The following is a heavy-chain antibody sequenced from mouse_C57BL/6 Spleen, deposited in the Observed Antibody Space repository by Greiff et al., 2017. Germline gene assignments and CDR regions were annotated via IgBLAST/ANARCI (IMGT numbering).Heavy chain of an antibody. Sequence: QVHVKQSGAELAKPGASVKLSCEASGYTFTSYWMHWVKQRPGQGLEWIGYINPSSGYTKYNQKFKDKATLTADKSSSTAYMQLSSLTYEDSAVYYCARREGNYAMDYWGQGTSVTVSS. CDR2: INPSSGYT. V-gene: IGHV1-7*01. CDR3: ARREGNYAMDY. CDR1: GYTFTSYW. J-gene: IGHJ4*01.